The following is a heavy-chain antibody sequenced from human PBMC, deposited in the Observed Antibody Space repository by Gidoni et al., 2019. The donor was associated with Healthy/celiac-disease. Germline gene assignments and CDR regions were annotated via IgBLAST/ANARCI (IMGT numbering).Heavy chain of an antibody. D-gene: IGHD6-13*01. CDR3: ASLEQQLALNWFDP. V-gene: IGHV4-4*02. CDR2: ISHSGSP. J-gene: IGHJ5*02. Sequence: QVQLQESGPGLVKPSGTLSLTCAVSGGPISSSNWWSWVRQPPGKGLEWIGEISHSGSPNYNPSLKSRVTISEDKSKNQFSLKLSSVTAADTAVYYCASLEQQLALNWFDPWGQGTLVTVSS. CDR1: GGPISSSNW.